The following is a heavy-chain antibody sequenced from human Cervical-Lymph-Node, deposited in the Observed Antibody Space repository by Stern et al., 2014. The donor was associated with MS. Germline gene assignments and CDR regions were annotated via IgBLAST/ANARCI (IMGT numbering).Heavy chain of an antibody. J-gene: IGHJ4*02. V-gene: IGHV1-69*01. CDR2: ISTLFGTT. CDR3: VRDQGGIAAS. CDR1: GGTFSSIE. Sequence: VQLVQSGAAVKQPGSSMKVSCKASGGTFSSIEISWVRQAPGQGLEWVGGISTLFGTTNYAQQVQGRVTIVANESTNTVNMELSRLRSEDTAVYYCVRDQGGIAASWGQGTLVTVSS. D-gene: IGHD6-13*01.